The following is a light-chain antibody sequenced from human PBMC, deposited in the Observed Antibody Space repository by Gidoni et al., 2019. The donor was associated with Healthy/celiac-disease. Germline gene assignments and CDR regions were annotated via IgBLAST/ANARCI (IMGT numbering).Light chain of an antibody. V-gene: IGKV3-11*01. CDR2: DAS. J-gene: IGKJ1*01. CDR1: QSVSSY. Sequence: EIVLTQSPATLSLSPGERATLSRRASQSVSSYLGWYPQKPGQAPRLLIYDASNRATGIPTRFSGSGSWTDFPLTISSLEPEDFAVYYCQQRSNWPPTWTFGQGTKVEIK. CDR3: QQRSNWPPTWT.